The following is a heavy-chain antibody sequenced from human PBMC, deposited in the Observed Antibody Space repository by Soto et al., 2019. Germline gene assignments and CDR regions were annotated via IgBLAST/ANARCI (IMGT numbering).Heavy chain of an antibody. D-gene: IGHD6-25*01. Sequence: EVQLLESGGGLVQPGRSLRLSCAASGFTFSSYAMSWVRQAPGKGLEWVSAISGSGGTTYYAASVKGRFNISRDNSKNTLFLQMTSLRAEDTAVYYCAKFFVETGGSSGWPWTFHYWGQGTLVTVSS. V-gene: IGHV3-23*01. CDR2: ISGSGGTT. CDR3: AKFFVETGGSSGWPWTFHY. J-gene: IGHJ4*02. CDR1: GFTFSSYA.